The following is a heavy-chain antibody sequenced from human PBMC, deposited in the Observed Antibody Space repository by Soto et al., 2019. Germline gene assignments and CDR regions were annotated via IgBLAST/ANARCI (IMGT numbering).Heavy chain of an antibody. D-gene: IGHD3-3*01. CDR1: GYSFTSYW. CDR2: IDPSDSYT. CDR3: ARDGDFYGMDV. V-gene: IGHV5-10-1*01. J-gene: IGHJ6*02. Sequence: GESLKISCKGSGYSFTSYWISWVRQMPGKGLEWMGRIDPSDSYTNYSPSFQGHVTISRDDSKSIAYLQMNSLQTADTAIYYCARDGDFYGMDVWAKGPRSPSP.